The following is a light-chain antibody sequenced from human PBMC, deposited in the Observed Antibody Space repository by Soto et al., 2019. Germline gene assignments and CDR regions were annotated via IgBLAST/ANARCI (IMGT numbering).Light chain of an antibody. J-gene: IGKJ4*01. V-gene: IGKV2-30*02. CDR1: QRPVHSDGNTY. CDR2: KVS. Sequence: DVVMAQSPLSRPVTLEHPASIPCRSRQRPVHSDGNTYLNWFQPRTGQSPRRLSYKVSNRDSGVPDRFSGSGAWTDFALNITSLQAEDFATYYGQQLRMYPSTVGGGTKVEIK. CDR3: QQLRMYPST.